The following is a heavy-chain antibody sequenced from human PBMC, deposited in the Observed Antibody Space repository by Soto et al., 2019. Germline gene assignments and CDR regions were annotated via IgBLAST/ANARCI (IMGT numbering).Heavy chain of an antibody. CDR1: GFSLSTSGVG. Sequence: SGPTLVNPTQTLTLTCTFSGFSLSTSGVGVGWIRQPPGKALEWLALIYWDDDKRYSPSLKSRLTITKDTSKNQVVLTMTNMDPVDTATYYCAHKGNPDYDTFTGYSSFDYWGKGALVTVSS. V-gene: IGHV2-5*02. D-gene: IGHD3-9*01. CDR3: AHKGNPDYDTFTGYSSFDY. CDR2: IYWDDDK. J-gene: IGHJ4*02.